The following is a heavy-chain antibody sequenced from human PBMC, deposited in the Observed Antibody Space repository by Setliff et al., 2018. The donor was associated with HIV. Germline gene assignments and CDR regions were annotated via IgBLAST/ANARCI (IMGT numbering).Heavy chain of an antibody. V-gene: IGHV1-69*05. CDR1: GFTFNHYA. CDR2: TIPMSDIP. J-gene: IGHJ4*02. Sequence: ASVKVSCKASGFTFNHYALSWVRQAPGQRPEWMGGTIPMSDIPNYAQKFQGRVTITTDESTSTAYMELSSLRSEDTAVYYCARESACSSTSCPKVLDYWGQGTLVTVSS. D-gene: IGHD2-2*01. CDR3: ARESACSSTSCPKVLDY.